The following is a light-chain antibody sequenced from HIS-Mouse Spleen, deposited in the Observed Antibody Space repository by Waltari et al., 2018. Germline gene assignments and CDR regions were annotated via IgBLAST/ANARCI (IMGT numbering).Light chain of an antibody. CDR1: QSVSSN. CDR3: QQYNNWPPDRLT. Sequence: EIVMTQSPATLSVSPGERATLSCRASQSVSSNLAWYQQKPGQAPRLIIYGASTRATGIPARFSGSGSGTEFTLTISSMQSEDFAVYYCQQYNNWPPDRLTFGGGTKVEIK. CDR2: GAS. V-gene: IGKV3-15*01. J-gene: IGKJ4*01.